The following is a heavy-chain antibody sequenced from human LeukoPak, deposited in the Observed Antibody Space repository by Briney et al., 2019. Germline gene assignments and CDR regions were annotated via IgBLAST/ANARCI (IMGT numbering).Heavy chain of an antibody. Sequence: PSETLSLTCAVYGGSFSGYYWSWIRQPPGKGLEWIGEINHSGSTNYNPSLKSRVTISVDTSKNQFSLKLSSVTAADTAVYYCARGPGIAVAGDVTLYYFDYWGQGTLVTVSS. CDR1: GGSFSGYY. V-gene: IGHV4-34*01. D-gene: IGHD6-19*01. J-gene: IGHJ4*02. CDR2: INHSGST. CDR3: ARGPGIAVAGDVTLYYFDY.